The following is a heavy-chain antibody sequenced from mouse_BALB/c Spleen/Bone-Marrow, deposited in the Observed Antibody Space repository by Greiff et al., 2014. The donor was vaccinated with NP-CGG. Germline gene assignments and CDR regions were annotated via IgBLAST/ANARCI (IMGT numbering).Heavy chain of an antibody. V-gene: IGHV3-1*02. Sequence: EVKLVESGPDLVKPSQSLSLTCTVTGFSITSGYSWHWIRQFPGNKLEWMGYIHYSGTTVYNPSLKSRISIIRSTSNNQFFLQLNSVATEDTASYYCARFAGTPYTMDYWGQGTSVTVSS. CDR1: GFSITSGYS. D-gene: IGHD4-1*01. CDR3: ARFAGTPYTMDY. J-gene: IGHJ4*01. CDR2: IHYSGTT.